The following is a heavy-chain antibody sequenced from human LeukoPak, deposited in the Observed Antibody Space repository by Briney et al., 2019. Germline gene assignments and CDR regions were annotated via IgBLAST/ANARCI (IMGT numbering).Heavy chain of an antibody. CDR1: GGSISNSTYS. CDR3: ARGGDGYPVDY. Sequence: SETLSLTCAVSGGSISNSTYSWSWIRQPPGKGLEWIGYIYYTGSTYYKPSLKSRVSISVDKSKNQVSLKVNSVTAADTAEYFCARGGDGYPVDYWGQGTLVTVSS. V-gene: IGHV4-30-4*07. D-gene: IGHD5-24*01. J-gene: IGHJ4*02. CDR2: IYYTGST.